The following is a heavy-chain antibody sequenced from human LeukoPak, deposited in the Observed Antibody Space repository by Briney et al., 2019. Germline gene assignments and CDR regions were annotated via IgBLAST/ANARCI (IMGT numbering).Heavy chain of an antibody. Sequence: SETLSLTCSVSGGSISRYYWNWIRQPPGKRPEWIGYIHYSGSTNYNPSLRSRVTISVDTSKNQFSLKLGSVTAADTAMYYCATTRDVVGDRADFWGQGTLVTVSS. CDR2: IHYSGST. CDR1: GGSISRYY. J-gene: IGHJ4*02. CDR3: ATTRDVVGDRADF. D-gene: IGHD2-15*01. V-gene: IGHV4-59*01.